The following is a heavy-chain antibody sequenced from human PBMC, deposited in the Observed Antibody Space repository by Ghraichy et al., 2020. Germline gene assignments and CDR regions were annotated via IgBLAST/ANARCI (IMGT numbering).Heavy chain of an antibody. D-gene: IGHD2-21*01. CDR2: INSDGSVI. Sequence: ETLSLTCAASGFTFSNNWMHWVRQAPGKGLVWVSRINSDGSVIIYADSVKGRFAISRDNAKNTLYLQMHSLRAEDTAVYYCARSIQGGFDYWGQGTLVTVSS. CDR1: GFTFSNNW. J-gene: IGHJ4*02. V-gene: IGHV3-74*01. CDR3: ARSIQGGFDY.